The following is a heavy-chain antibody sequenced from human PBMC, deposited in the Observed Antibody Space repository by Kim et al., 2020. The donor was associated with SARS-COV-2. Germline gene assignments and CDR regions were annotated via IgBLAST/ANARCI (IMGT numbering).Heavy chain of an antibody. CDR3: ARDLSGWFPWN. CDR2: T. D-gene: IGHD6-19*01. V-gene: IGHV1-18*01. J-gene: IGHJ4*02. Sequence: TNYAQKLQGRVTMTTDTSTSTAYMELRSLRSDDTAVYYCARDLSGWFPWNWGQGTLVTVSS.